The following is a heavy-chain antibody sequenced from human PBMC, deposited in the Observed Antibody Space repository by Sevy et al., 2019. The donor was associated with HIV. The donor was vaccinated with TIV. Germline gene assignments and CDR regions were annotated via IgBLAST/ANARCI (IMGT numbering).Heavy chain of an antibody. CDR2: LKSDVYGGTV. V-gene: IGHV3-49*04. Sequence: GGSLRLSCTASGFTFGDYCMSWVRQAPGKGLEWVAFLKSDVYGGTVDHAASVRGRFVISREDSKTLAYLQMNDLKTEDTCVYYCTRWKAAQSIFDYWGQGALVTVSS. CDR3: TRWKAAQSIFDY. D-gene: IGHD6-13*01. J-gene: IGHJ4*02. CDR1: GFTFGDYC.